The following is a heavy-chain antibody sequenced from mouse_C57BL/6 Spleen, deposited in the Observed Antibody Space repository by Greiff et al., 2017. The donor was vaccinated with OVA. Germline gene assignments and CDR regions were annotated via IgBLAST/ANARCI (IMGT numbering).Heavy chain of an antibody. V-gene: IGHV1-26*01. Sequence: VQLQQSGPELVKPGASVKISCKASGYTFTDYYMNWVKQSHGKSLEWIGDINPNNGGTSYNQKFKGKATLTVDKSSSTAYMELRSLTSEDSAVYYCARKSSYGSSPYWYFDVWGTGTTVTVSS. CDR3: ARKSSYGSSPYWYFDV. CDR1: GYTFTDYY. J-gene: IGHJ1*03. CDR2: INPNNGGT. D-gene: IGHD1-1*01.